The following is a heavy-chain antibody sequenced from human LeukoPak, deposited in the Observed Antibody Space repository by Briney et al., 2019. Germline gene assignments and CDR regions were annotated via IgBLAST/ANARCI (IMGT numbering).Heavy chain of an antibody. Sequence: PGGSLRLSCAASGFSFNTYGMNWVRQAPGKGLEWVSSISSTSAHIFYADSVKGRFSISRDNAKNSLYLQMNSLRVEDTAVYYCTSRYCTTTNCYSFDNWGHGTQVTVCS. J-gene: IGHJ3*02. CDR2: ISSTSAHI. CDR3: TSRYCTTTNCYSFDN. D-gene: IGHD2-2*01. CDR1: GFSFNTYG. V-gene: IGHV3-21*01.